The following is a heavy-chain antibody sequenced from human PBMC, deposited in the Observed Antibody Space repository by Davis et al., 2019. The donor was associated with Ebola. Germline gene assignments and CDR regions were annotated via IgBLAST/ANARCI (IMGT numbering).Heavy chain of an antibody. J-gene: IGHJ6*04. D-gene: IGHD5-12*01. CDR3: ARDSGYDLPYYYFYVLDV. CDR2: ISAYNGNT. V-gene: IGHV1-18*04. Sequence: AASVKVSCKASGYTFTSYGISWVRQAPGQGLEWMGWISAYNGNTNYAQKLQGRVTMTTDTSTSTAYMELRSLRSDDTAVYYCARDSGYDLPYYYFYVLDVWGKGTTVTVSS. CDR1: GYTFTSYG.